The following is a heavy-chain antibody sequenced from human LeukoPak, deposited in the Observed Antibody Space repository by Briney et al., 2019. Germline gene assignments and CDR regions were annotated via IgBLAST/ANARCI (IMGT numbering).Heavy chain of an antibody. CDR2: IIPILGIA. J-gene: IGHJ6*02. CDR3: ARDHEMGGMDV. D-gene: IGHD5-24*01. Sequence: GASVKVSCKASGSTFSSYTISWVRQAPGQGLEWMGRIIPILGIANYAQKFQGRVTVTADKSTSTAYMELSSLRSEDTAVYYCARDHEMGGMDVWGQGTTVTVSS. V-gene: IGHV1-69*04. CDR1: GSTFSSYT.